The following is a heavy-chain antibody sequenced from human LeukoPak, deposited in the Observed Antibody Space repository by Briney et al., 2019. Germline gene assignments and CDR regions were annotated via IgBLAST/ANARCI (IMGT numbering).Heavy chain of an antibody. V-gene: IGHV3-30*02. Sequence: GGSLRLSCAASGFTFSSYGMHWVRQAPGKGLEWVAFIRYDGSNKYYADSVKGRFTISRDNSKNTLYLQMNSLRAEDTAVYYCAKDDKITMIVVRRGGFDYWGQGTLVTVSS. D-gene: IGHD3-22*01. J-gene: IGHJ4*02. CDR2: IRYDGSNK. CDR1: GFTFSSYG. CDR3: AKDDKITMIVVRRGGFDY.